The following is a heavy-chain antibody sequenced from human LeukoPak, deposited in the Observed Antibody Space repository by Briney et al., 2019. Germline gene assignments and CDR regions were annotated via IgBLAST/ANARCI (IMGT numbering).Heavy chain of an antibody. D-gene: IGHD1-26*01. V-gene: IGHV3-30*03. CDR2: ISYDGSKK. Sequence: PGRSLRLSCAASGFTFSSYGMHWVRQAPGKGLEWVAVISYDGSKKYYADSVKGRFTISRDNSKNTLYLQMNSLRAEDTAVYYCARDLSYVGFDYWGQGTLVTVSS. CDR3: ARDLSYVGFDY. J-gene: IGHJ4*02. CDR1: GFTFSSYG.